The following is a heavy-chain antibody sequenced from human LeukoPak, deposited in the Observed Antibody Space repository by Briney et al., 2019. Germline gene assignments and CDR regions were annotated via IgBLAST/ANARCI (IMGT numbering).Heavy chain of an antibody. V-gene: IGHV1-69*05. D-gene: IGHD3-3*01. Sequence: GASVKVSCKVSGGTFSSYAISWVRQAPGQGLEWMGGIVPAFRSANYARTFEGRAAITTDESTKTAYLELSSLRSEDTAVYYCARASIFGVVFYCMDVWGTGTSVTVSS. CDR2: IVPAFRSA. J-gene: IGHJ6*03. CDR1: GGTFSSYA. CDR3: ARASIFGVVFYCMDV.